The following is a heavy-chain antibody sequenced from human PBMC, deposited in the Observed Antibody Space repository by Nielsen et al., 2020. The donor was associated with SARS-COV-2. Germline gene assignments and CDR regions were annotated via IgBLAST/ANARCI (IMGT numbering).Heavy chain of an antibody. J-gene: IGHJ6*02. V-gene: IGHV3-30*02. CDR1: GFIFSSNG. D-gene: IGHD3-3*01. CDR2: IWYDGSNK. CDR3: AKDPRYYDFWSGYLAASGDKTYYYYGMDV. Sequence: GESLKISCAASGFIFSSNGMHWVRQAPGKGLEWVAVIWYDGSNKYYADSVKGRFTISRDNSKNTLYLQMNSLRAEDTAVYYCAKDPRYYDFWSGYLAASGDKTYYYYGMDVWGQGTTVTVSS.